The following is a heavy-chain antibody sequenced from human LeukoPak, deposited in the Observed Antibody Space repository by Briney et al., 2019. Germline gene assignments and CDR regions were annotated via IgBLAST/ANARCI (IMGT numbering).Heavy chain of an antibody. Sequence: GGSLRLSCAASGFTFSSYSMNWVRQAPGKGLEWVSYISSSGSTIYYADSVKGRFTISRDNAKNSLYLQMNSLRAEDTAVYYCAREDGYNLDYWGQGTLVTVSS. D-gene: IGHD5-24*01. V-gene: IGHV3-48*04. J-gene: IGHJ4*02. CDR3: AREDGYNLDY. CDR1: GFTFSSYS. CDR2: ISSSGSTI.